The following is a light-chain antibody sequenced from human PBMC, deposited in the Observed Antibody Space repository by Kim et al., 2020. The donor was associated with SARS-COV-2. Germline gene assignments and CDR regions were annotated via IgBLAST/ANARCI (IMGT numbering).Light chain of an antibody. CDR1: YDY. CDR2: DVS. J-gene: IGLJ3*02. Sequence: YDYVSWYQQNPGKAPKLMIYDVSKRPSGVPDRFSGSESGNTASLTISGLQAEDEADYYCCSYAGTYTWVFGGGTQLTVL. V-gene: IGLV2-11*01. CDR3: CSYAGTYTWV.